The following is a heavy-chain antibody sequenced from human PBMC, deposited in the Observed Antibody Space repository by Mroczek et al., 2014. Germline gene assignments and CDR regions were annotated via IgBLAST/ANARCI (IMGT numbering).Heavy chain of an antibody. Sequence: QVQLQESGPGLVKPSQTLSLTCTVSGGSISSGSYYWSWIRQPAGKGLEWIGRIYTSGSTNYNPSLKSRVTISVDTSKNQFSLKLSSVTAADTAVYYCARRFWSGYYDYWGQGTLVTVSS. D-gene: IGHD3-3*01. CDR3: ARRFWSGYYDY. V-gene: IGHV4-61*02. CDR2: IYTSGST. J-gene: IGHJ4*02. CDR1: GGSISSGSYY.